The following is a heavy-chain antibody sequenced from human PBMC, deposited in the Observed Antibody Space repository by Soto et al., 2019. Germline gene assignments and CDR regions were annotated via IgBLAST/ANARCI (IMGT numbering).Heavy chain of an antibody. CDR1: GGSISSYY. V-gene: IGHV4-59*01. D-gene: IGHD2-15*01. J-gene: IGHJ5*02. CDR3: ARVLRYCSGGSCYTVDP. CDR2: TYYSGST. Sequence: SETLSLTCTVSGGSISSYYWSWIRQPPGKGLEWIGYTYYSGSTNYNPSLKSRVTISVDTSKNQFSLKLSPVTAADTAVYYCARVLRYCSGGSCYTVDPWGQGTLVTVSS.